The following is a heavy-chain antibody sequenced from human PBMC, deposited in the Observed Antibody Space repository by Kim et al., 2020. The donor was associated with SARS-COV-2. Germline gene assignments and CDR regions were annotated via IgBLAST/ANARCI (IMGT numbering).Heavy chain of an antibody. CDR3: ARERRITIFGVVISVRGGFDY. J-gene: IGHJ4*02. V-gene: IGHV4-34*01. CDR2: INHSGST. Sequence: SETLSLTCAVYGGSFSGYYWSWIRQPPGKGLEWIGEINHSGSTNYNPSLKSRVTISVDTSKNQFSLKLSSVTAADTAVYYCARERRITIFGVVISVRGGFDYWGQGTLVTVSS. CDR1: GGSFSGYY. D-gene: IGHD3-3*01.